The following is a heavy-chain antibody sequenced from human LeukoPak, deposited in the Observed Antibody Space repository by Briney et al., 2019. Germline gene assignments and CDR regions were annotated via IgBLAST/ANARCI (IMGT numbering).Heavy chain of an antibody. J-gene: IGHJ4*02. D-gene: IGHD5-18*01. CDR1: GFTVSSNY. CDR2: IYSGGST. Sequence: PGGSLRLSCAASGFTVSSNYMSWVRQAPGKGLEWVSVIYSGGSTYYADSVKGRFTISRDNSKNTLYLQMNSLRAEDTAVYYCAKAHTAMDHYFDYWGQGTLVTVSS. V-gene: IGHV3-53*05. CDR3: AKAHTAMDHYFDY.